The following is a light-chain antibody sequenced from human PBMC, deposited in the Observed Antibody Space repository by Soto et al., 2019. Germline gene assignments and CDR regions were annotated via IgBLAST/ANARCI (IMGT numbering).Light chain of an antibody. J-gene: IGLJ2*01. V-gene: IGLV1-40*01. CDR3: QSYDSSLSGSV. CDR1: RSNIGAAYD. Sequence: QSVLTQPPSVSGAPGQRVTIPCTGSRSNIGAAYDVHWYQQIPGTAPKLLIYDNNKRPSGVPERFSGSKSGTSASLAITGLQAEDEADYYCQSYDSSLSGSVFGGGTKLTV. CDR2: DNN.